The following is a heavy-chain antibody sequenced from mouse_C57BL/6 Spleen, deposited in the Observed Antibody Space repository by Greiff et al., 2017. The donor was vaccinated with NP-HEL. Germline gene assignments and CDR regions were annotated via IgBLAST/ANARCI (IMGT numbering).Heavy chain of an antibody. Sequence: QVQLQQPGAELVKPGASVKMSCKASGYTFTSYWITWVKQRPGQGLEWIGDIYPGSGSTNYNEKFKSKATLTVDTSSSTAYMQLSSLTSEDSAVYYCARAYYSISNYFDYWGQGTSVTVSS. V-gene: IGHV1-55*01. CDR3: ARAYYSISNYFDY. CDR1: GYTFTSYW. D-gene: IGHD2-5*01. J-gene: IGHJ4*01. CDR2: IYPGSGST.